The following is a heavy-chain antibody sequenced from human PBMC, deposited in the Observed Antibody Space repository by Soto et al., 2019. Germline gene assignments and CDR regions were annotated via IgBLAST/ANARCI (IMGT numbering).Heavy chain of an antibody. Sequence: PSETLSLTCTVSGGSISSGDYYWSWIRQPPGKGLEWIGYIYYSGSTYYNPSLKSRVTISVDTSKNQFSLKLSSVTAADTAVYYCARGGIAAAGTFDYWGQGTLVTVSS. CDR3: ARGGIAAAGTFDY. CDR2: IYYSGST. J-gene: IGHJ4*02. V-gene: IGHV4-30-4*01. D-gene: IGHD6-13*01. CDR1: GGSISSGDYY.